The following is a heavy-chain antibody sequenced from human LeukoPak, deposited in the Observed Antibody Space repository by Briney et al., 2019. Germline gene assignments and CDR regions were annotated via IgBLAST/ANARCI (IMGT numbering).Heavy chain of an antibody. D-gene: IGHD3-22*01. J-gene: IGHJ6*02. V-gene: IGHV1-3*01. Sequence: ASVKVSCKASGYTFTSYAMHWVRQAPGQRLEWMGWINAGNGNTKYSQKFQGRVTITRDTSASTAYMELSSLRSEDTAVYYCARDAPHYDSSGYYYYYYGMDVWGQGTTVTVSS. CDR1: GYTFTSYA. CDR2: INAGNGNT. CDR3: ARDAPHYDSSGYYYYYYGMDV.